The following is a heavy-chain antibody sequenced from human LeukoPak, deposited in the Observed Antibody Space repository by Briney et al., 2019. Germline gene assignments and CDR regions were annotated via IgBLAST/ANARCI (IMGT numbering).Heavy chain of an antibody. CDR2: IYYSGST. CDR3: ASWHYYYYYMDV. V-gene: IGHV4-59*01. J-gene: IGHJ6*03. Sequence: PSETLSLACTVSGGSISSYYWSWIRQPPGKGLEWIGYIYYSGSTNYNPSLKSRVTISVDTSKNQFSLKLSSVTAADTAVYYCASWHYYYYYMDVWGKGTTVTVSS. CDR1: GGSISSYY.